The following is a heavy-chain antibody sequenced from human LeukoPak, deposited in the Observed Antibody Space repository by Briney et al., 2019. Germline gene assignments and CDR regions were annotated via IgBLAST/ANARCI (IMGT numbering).Heavy chain of an antibody. CDR1: GFTFSSYA. CDR2: ISGSGGST. Sequence: GGSLRLSCAASGFTFSSYAMSWVRQAPGKGLEWVSAISGSGGSTYYADSVKGRFTISRDNSKNTLYLQMNNLRAEDTAVYYCAKGYCSSTSCYSRFDPWGQGTLVTVSS. V-gene: IGHV3-23*01. J-gene: IGHJ5*02. CDR3: AKGYCSSTSCYSRFDP. D-gene: IGHD2-2*02.